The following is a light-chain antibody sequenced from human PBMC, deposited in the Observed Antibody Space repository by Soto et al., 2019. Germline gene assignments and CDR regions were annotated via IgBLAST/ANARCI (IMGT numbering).Light chain of an antibody. CDR2: NND. J-gene: IGLJ2*01. Sequence: QSVLTQPPSASGTPGQRVTISCSGSSSEIGTNAVNWYQQLPGTAPKLVIFNNDQRPSRVPDRFSGNKSGTSASLAISGLQSEDEADYYCAPCDDSLDVPVFGGGTKLTVL. CDR1: SSEIGTNA. V-gene: IGLV1-44*01. CDR3: APCDDSLDVPV.